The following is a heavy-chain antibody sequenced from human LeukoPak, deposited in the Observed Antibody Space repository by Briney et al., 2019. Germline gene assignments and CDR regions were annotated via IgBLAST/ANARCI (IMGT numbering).Heavy chain of an antibody. CDR2: MNPNSGNT. D-gene: IGHD3-10*02. Sequence: ASVKVTCKASGYTFTSYNINWVRRAIGQGLDWVGWMNPNSGNTGYAQKFQGRVSMTRDTSISTAYMELSSLRSEDTAVYYCARGPVEAVFGVSTEDWGQGTTVTVSS. J-gene: IGHJ6*02. CDR1: GYTFTSYN. V-gene: IGHV1-8*01. CDR3: ARGPVEAVFGVSTED.